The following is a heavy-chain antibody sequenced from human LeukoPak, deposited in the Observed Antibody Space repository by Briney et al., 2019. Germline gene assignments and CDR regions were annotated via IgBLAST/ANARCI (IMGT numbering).Heavy chain of an antibody. D-gene: IGHD3-22*01. CDR3: TTDPHVTMIVVVNDAFDI. V-gene: IGHV3-15*01. Sequence: GGSHRLSCAASGFSFSNAWMSWVRQAPGKGLEWVGRIKSKTDGGTTDYAAPVKGRFTISRDDSKNTLYLQMNSLKTEDTAVYYCTTDPHVTMIVVVNDAFDIWGQGTMVTVSS. CDR1: GFSFSNAW. CDR2: IKSKTDGGTT. J-gene: IGHJ3*02.